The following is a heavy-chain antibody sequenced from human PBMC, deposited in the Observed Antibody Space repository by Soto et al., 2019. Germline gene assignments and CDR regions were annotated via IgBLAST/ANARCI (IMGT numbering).Heavy chain of an antibody. J-gene: IGHJ4*02. CDR3: ARVLRLGATVAFDS. D-gene: IGHD1-26*01. CDR2: ISYSGNT. Sequence: QVQLQESGPGLVKPSQTLSLTCTVSGDSISRGGYYWSWIRQHPGKGLEWIGYISYSGNTYYNPSLKIRVTISVDTSKNQFSLRLSSVTAADTAVFYCARVLRLGATVAFDSWGQGTLVTVSS. V-gene: IGHV4-31*03. CDR1: GDSISRGGYY.